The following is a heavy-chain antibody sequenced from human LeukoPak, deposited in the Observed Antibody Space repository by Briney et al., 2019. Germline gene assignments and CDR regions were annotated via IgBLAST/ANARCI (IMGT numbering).Heavy chain of an antibody. J-gene: IGHJ3*02. CDR1: GGSTSSYY. Sequence: PSETLSLTCTVSGGSTSSYYWSWIRQPPGKGLEWIGYIYYSGSTYYNPSLKSRVTISVDTSKNQFSLKLSSVTAADTAVYYCARAPDDDAFDIWGQGTMVTVSS. V-gene: IGHV4-59*12. CDR3: ARAPDDDAFDI. CDR2: IYYSGST. D-gene: IGHD1-1*01.